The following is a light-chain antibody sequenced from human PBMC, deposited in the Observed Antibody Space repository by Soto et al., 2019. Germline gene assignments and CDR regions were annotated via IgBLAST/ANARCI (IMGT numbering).Light chain of an antibody. V-gene: IGKV3-11*01. J-gene: IGKJ2*01. CDR2: DSS. CDR3: QQRSNWYT. CDR1: QSVSSY. Sequence: EIVLTQSPATLSLSPGERATLSCRASQSVSSYLAWYQQKPGQAPRLLIYDSSNWATGIPARFSGSGSGTDFTLTISSLEPDDFAVYYCQQRSNWYTFGQGTKLEIK.